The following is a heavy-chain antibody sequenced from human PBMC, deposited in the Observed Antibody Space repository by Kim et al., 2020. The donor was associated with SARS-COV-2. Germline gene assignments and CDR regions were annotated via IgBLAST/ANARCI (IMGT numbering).Heavy chain of an antibody. Sequence: GGSLRLSCAASGFTFSTYSMNWVRQAPGKGLEWVSSISSSSYIYYADSVKGRFTMSRDNAKNSLYLQMSSLRAEDTAVYYCARLRRSFLQYDMEVWGQGTTVTVSS. CDR1: GFTFSTYS. J-gene: IGHJ6*02. D-gene: IGHD4-4*01. V-gene: IGHV3-21*01. CDR2: ISSSSYI. CDR3: ARLRRSFLQYDMEV.